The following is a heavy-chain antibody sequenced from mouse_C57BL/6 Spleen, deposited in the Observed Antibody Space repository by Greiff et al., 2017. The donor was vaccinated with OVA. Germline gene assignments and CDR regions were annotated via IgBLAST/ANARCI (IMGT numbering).Heavy chain of an antibody. CDR1: GYAFTNYL. J-gene: IGHJ2*01. V-gene: IGHV1-54*01. CDR2: INPGSGGT. D-gene: IGHD1-1*01. Sequence: VQLQQSGAELVRPGTSVKVSCKASGYAFTNYLIEWVKQRPGQGLEWIGVINPGSGGTNYNEKFKGKATLTADKSSSTAYMQLSSLTSEDSAVYFCARGDYYGSDYFDYWGQGTTLTVSS. CDR3: ARGDYYGSDYFDY.